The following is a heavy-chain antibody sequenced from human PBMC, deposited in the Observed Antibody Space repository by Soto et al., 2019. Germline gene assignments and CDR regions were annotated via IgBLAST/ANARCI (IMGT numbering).Heavy chain of an antibody. Sequence: PSETLSLTCAVYGGSFSGYYWSWIRQPPGKGLEWIGEINHSGSTNYNPSLKSRVTISVDTSKNQFSLKLSSVTAADTAVYYCARGRGYSGYDYWGQGTLVTVS. CDR3: ARGRGYSGYDY. J-gene: IGHJ4*02. CDR1: GGSFSGYY. D-gene: IGHD5-12*01. CDR2: INHSGST. V-gene: IGHV4-34*01.